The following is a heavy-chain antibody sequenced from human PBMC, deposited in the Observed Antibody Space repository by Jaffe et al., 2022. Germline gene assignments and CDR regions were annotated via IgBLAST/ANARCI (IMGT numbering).Heavy chain of an antibody. CDR1: GYTLTELS. CDR3: ATGYNETGTTSYYYYYMDV. J-gene: IGHJ6*03. D-gene: IGHD1-7*01. CDR2: FDPEDGET. V-gene: IGHV1-24*01. Sequence: QVQLVQSGAEVKKPGASVKVSCKVSGYTLTELSMHWVRQAPGKGLEWMGGFDPEDGETIYAQKFQGRVTMTEDTSTDTAYMELSSLRSEDTAVYYCATGYNETGTTSYYYYYMDVWGKGTTVTVSS.